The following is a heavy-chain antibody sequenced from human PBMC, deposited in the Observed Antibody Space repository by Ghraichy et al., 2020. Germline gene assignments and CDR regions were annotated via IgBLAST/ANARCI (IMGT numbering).Heavy chain of an antibody. CDR3: ARGTGTTRWFDP. CDR2: INHSGST. V-gene: IGHV4-34*01. CDR1: GGSFSGYY. D-gene: IGHD1-1*01. J-gene: IGHJ5*02. Sequence: SETLSLTCAVYGGSFSGYYWSWIRQPPGKGLEWIGEINHSGSTNYNPSLKSRVTISVDTSKNQFSLKLSSVTAADTAVYYCARGTGTTRWFDPWGQGTLVTVSS.